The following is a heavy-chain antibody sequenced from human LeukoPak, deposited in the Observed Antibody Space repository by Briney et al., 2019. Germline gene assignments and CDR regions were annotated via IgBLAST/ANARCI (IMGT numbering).Heavy chain of an antibody. J-gene: IGHJ3*02. V-gene: IGHV3-21*01. CDR2: ISSSSSYI. D-gene: IGHD3-3*01. Sequence: PGGSLRLSCAASGFTFSSYSINWVRQAPGKGLEWVSSISSSSSYIYYADSVKGRFTISRDNAKNSLYLQMNSLRAEDTAVYYCARYKEILRFLGGGRRGAFDIWGQGTMVTVSS. CDR1: GFTFSSYS. CDR3: ARYKEILRFLGGGRRGAFDI.